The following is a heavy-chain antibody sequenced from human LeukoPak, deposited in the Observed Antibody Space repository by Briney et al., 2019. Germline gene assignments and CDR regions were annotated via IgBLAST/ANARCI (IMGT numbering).Heavy chain of an antibody. CDR2: INHSGST. CDR3: ARVELLWFGELYDY. Sequence: SETLSLTCAVYGGSFSGYYWSWIRQPPGKGLEWIGEINHSGSTNYNPSLKSRVTISVDTSKNQFSLKLSSVTAADTAVYYCARVELLWFGELYDYWGQGTLVTVSS. D-gene: IGHD3-10*01. J-gene: IGHJ4*02. V-gene: IGHV4-34*01. CDR1: GGSFSGYY.